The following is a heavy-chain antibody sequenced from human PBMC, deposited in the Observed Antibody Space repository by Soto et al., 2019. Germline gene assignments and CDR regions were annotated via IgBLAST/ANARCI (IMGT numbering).Heavy chain of an antibody. CDR2: VNHNGRN. V-gene: IGHV4-34*01. CDR3: ARGGSSDWQVAFDF. CDR1: GGSFSGYF. D-gene: IGHD6-19*01. J-gene: IGHJ3*01. Sequence: SETRSRTCAVYGGSFSGYFWNWSRQTPGKGLEWIGKVNHNGRNNYNPSLKSRVTISLDMSKNQISLKLTSVTAADTAVYYCARGGSSDWQVAFDFWGQGTMVTVSS.